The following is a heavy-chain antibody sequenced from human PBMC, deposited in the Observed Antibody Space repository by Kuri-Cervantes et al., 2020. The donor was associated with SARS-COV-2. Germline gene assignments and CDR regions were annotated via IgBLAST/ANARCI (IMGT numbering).Heavy chain of an antibody. D-gene: IGHD2-2*01. J-gene: IGHJ3*02. CDR2: IIPFFGTP. V-gene: IGHV1-69*13. Sequence: SVKVSCKASRDTFTTFGFSWVRQAPGQGLEWMGGIIPFFGTPSYAQRFEGRVTITADESTSTAYMELSSLRSEDTAVYYCARLGYCSSTSCYVYAFDIWGQGTVVTVSS. CDR1: RDTFTTFG. CDR3: ARLGYCSSTSCYVYAFDI.